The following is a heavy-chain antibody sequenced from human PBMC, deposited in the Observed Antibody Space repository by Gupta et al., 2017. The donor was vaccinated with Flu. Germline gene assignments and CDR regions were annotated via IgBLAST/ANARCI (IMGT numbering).Heavy chain of an antibody. J-gene: IGHJ4*02. CDR1: GGSFSGYY. CDR3: ARERRRNCSSTSCYTLDC. D-gene: IGHD2-2*02. CDR2: INHSGST. Sequence: QVQLQQWGAGLLKPSETLSLTCAVYGGSFSGYYWSWIRQPPGKGLEWIGEINHSGSTNYNPSLKSRVTISVDTSKNQFSLKLSSVTAADTAVCYCARERRRNCSSTSCYTLDCWGQGTLVTVSS. V-gene: IGHV4-34*01.